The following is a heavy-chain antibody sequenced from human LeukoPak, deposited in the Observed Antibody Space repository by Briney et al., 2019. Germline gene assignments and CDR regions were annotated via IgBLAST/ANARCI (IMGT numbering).Heavy chain of an antibody. CDR1: GFTFSSYS. CDR3: ARDLDPYYYGSGSSAFDI. CDR2: ISSSSSYI. V-gene: IGHV3-21*01. D-gene: IGHD3-10*01. Sequence: GGSLRLSCAVSGFTFSSYSMNWVRQAPGKGLEWVSSISSSSSYIYYADSVKGRFTISRDNAKNSLYLQMNSLRAEDTAVYYCARDLDPYYYGSGSSAFDIWGQGTMVTVSS. J-gene: IGHJ3*02.